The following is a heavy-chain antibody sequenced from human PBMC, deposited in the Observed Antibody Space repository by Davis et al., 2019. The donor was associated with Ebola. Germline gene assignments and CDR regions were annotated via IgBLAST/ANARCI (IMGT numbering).Heavy chain of an antibody. Sequence: AASVKVSCKASGYTFTNYGFTWVRQAPGQGLEWMGWINPHNGNTNYAQNVQGRVTMTTDTSTSTAYMEVGSLRSDDTAVYYCARAQFPTTSDHWGQGTLVTVSS. CDR3: ARAQFPTTSDH. CDR1: GYTFTNYG. D-gene: IGHD1-1*01. V-gene: IGHV1-18*01. CDR2: INPHNGNT. J-gene: IGHJ4*02.